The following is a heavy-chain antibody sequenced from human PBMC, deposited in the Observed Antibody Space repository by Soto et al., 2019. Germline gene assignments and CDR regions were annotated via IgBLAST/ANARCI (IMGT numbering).Heavy chain of an antibody. CDR3: ARAKTRGEVVITTAFRYFDY. J-gene: IGHJ4*02. CDR1: GGSISSGDYY. V-gene: IGHV4-30-4*01. CDR2: IYYSGST. D-gene: IGHD3-22*01. Sequence: RSETLSLTCIVSGGSISSGDYYWSWIRQPPGKGLEWIGYIYYSGSTYYNPSLKSRVTISVDTSKNQFSLKLSSVTAADTAVYYCARAKTRGEVVITTAFRYFDYWGQGSLVTVSS.